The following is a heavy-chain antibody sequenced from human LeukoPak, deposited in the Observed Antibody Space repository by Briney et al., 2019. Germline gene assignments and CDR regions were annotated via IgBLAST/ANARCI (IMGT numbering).Heavy chain of an antibody. CDR2: FSGSGGST. CDR1: GFTFSSYA. D-gene: IGHD6-13*01. CDR3: ARVGGSWYMDH. V-gene: IGHV3-23*01. Sequence: GGSLRLSCAASGFTFSSYAMSWVRQAPGKGLECISGFSGSGGSTYYADSVKGRFTISRDNSKNTLYLQMNSLRAEDTAVYYCARVGGSWYMDHWGQGTLVTVSS. J-gene: IGHJ4*02.